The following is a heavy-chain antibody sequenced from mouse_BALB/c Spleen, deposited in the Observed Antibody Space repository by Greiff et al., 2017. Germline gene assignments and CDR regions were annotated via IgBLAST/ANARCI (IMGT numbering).Heavy chain of an antibody. Sequence: EVQLQESGPGLVKPSQSLSLTCTVTGYSITSDYAWNWIRQFPGNKLEWMGYISYSGSTSYNPSLKSRISITRDTSKNQFFLQLNSVTTEDTATYYCAREGITPFAYWGQGTLVTVSA. CDR1: GYSITSDYA. D-gene: IGHD2-4*01. J-gene: IGHJ3*01. CDR3: AREGITPFAY. CDR2: ISYSGST. V-gene: IGHV3-2*02.